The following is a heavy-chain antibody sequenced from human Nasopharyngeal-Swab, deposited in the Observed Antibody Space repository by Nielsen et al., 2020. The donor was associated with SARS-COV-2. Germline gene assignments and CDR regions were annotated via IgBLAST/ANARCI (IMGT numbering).Heavy chain of an antibody. D-gene: IGHD6-13*01. CDR3: AKDKGAGSFDY. CDR2: ICGNSVSI. Sequence: SPKISRAASEFTFYDYAMYSVRQAPGNGLECFSGICGNSVSIGYSDSVKGRFIISRDNAKNSLYLQLNSLRLEDTALYYCAKDKGAGSFDYWGQGTLVTVSS. V-gene: IGHV3-9*01. J-gene: IGHJ4*02. CDR1: EFTFYDYA.